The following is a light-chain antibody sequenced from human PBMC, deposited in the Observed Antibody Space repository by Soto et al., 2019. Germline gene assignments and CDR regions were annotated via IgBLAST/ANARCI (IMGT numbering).Light chain of an antibody. J-gene: IGLJ1*01. CDR2: DNS. Sequence: QSALTQPPSVSGAPGQTVTISCTGSSSNIGAGFDVHWYQQLPGTAPKALIYDNSNRPSGVPDRFSGSKSGTSASLAITGLQAEDEADYYCQSYDSSLSNSGCVFGTGTKLTVL. V-gene: IGLV1-40*01. CDR1: SSNIGAGFD. CDR3: QSYDSSLSNSGCV.